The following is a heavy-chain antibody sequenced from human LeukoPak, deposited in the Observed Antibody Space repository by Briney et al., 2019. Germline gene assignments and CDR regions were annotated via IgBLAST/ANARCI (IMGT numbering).Heavy chain of an antibody. CDR1: GFTFSSYA. V-gene: IGHV3-23*01. Sequence: SGGSLRLSCAASGFTFSSYAMSWVRQAPGKGLGWVSAISGSGGSTYYADSVKGRFTISRDNSKNTLYLQMNSLRAEDTAVYYCVKVSGMYSSSWPSDIWGQGTLVTVSS. J-gene: IGHJ4*02. CDR3: VKVSGMYSSSWPSDI. CDR2: ISGSGGST. D-gene: IGHD6-13*01.